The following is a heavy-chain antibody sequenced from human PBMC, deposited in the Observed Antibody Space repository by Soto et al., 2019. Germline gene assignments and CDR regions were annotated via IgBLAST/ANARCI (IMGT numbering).Heavy chain of an antibody. CDR3: VRNKGGCSSTSCHSYGMDV. V-gene: IGHV3-21*01. CDR2: ISGSGNYI. J-gene: IGHJ6*02. D-gene: IGHD2-2*01. CDR1: RFTFNTYT. Sequence: EVQLVESGGGLVKPGGSLRISCAASRFTFNTYTMDWVRRSPGKGLEWVSSISGSGNYIYHADSVKGRFSISRDNAKNSLFLQMNSLRAEDTAVYYCVRNKGGCSSTSCHSYGMDVWGQGTTVTVSS.